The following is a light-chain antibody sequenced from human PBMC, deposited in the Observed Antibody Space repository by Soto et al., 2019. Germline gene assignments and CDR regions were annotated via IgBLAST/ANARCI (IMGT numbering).Light chain of an antibody. Sequence: DMQMTQSPSSLSASVGDRVTITCRASQGLGNYLAWYQQKPGKAPKLLIYSASSLQSGVPSRFSGSRSGTDFTLTISGLQPEDVASYYCLTYNGPPLSLGGGSKVEI. CDR2: SAS. CDR1: QGLGNY. J-gene: IGKJ4*01. CDR3: LTYNGPPLS. V-gene: IGKV1-27*01.